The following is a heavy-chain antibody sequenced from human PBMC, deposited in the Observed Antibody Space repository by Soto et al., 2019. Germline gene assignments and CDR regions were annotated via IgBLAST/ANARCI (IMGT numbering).Heavy chain of an antibody. CDR1: GFTVSRNY. Sequence: PGGSLRLSCAASGFTVSRNYVSWVRQAPGKGLAWVSLSYSGGTTDYADSVRGRFAISRDNSKNTLYLQMNSLRDEDTAVYYCTRWDGYADVWGQGTTVTVSS. D-gene: IGHD1-26*01. V-gene: IGHV3-53*01. CDR2: SYSGGTT. J-gene: IGHJ6*02. CDR3: TRWDGYADV.